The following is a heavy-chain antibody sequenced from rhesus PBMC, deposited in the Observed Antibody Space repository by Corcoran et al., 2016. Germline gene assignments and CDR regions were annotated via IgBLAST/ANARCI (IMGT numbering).Heavy chain of an antibody. CDR2: IDPSDSDT. CDR1: GYSFPSYW. J-gene: IGHJ6*01. D-gene: IGHD3-9*01. V-gene: IGHV5-2*01. Sequence: EVQLVQSGAEVKRPGESLMISCKTSGYSFPSYWISWVRQMPGNGLEGMGAIDPSDSDTRYSPSFQGQVTISTDKSISTTYLQWSSLKASDSATYYCAKYGDPYYGLDSWGQGVVVTVSS. CDR3: AKYGDPYYGLDS.